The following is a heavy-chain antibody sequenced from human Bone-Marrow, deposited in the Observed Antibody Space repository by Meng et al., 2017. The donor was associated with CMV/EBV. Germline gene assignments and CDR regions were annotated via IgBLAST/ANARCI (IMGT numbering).Heavy chain of an antibody. CDR2: INAGNGNT. CDR1: YA. D-gene: IGHD3-22*01. Sequence: YAMHWGRQAPGQRLEWMGWINAGNGNTKYSQKFQGRVTITRDTSASTAYMELSSLRSEDTAVYYCARDPEPRMYYYDSSGYCCWFDPWGQGTLVTVSS. J-gene: IGHJ5*02. CDR3: ARDPEPRMYYYDSSGYCCWFDP. V-gene: IGHV1-3*01.